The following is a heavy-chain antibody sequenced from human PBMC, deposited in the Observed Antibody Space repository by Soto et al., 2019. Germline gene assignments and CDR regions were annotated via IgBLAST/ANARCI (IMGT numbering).Heavy chain of an antibody. D-gene: IGHD3-10*01. J-gene: IGHJ5*02. V-gene: IGHV3-23*01. CDR3: AKDAVAYNGEWDWFDL. CDR2: IGGSGSSA. Sequence: EVQLLESGGGLVQPGGSLRLSCVASGFTFKNFAMTWVRQAPGKGMEWVSAIGGSGSSANYADSVKGRFTVSRDDSKSTLYLKMSGLRVDDTALYYCAKDAVAYNGEWDWFDLWGQGTLVTVSS. CDR1: GFTFKNFA.